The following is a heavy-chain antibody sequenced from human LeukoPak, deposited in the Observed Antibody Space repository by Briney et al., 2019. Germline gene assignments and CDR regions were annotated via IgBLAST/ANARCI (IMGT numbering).Heavy chain of an antibody. CDR1: GGSFSGYY. Sequence: SETLSLTCAVYGGSFSGYYWSWICQPPGKGLEWIGEINHSGSTNYNPSLKSRVTISVDTSKNQFSLKLSSVTAADTAVYYCARAPYYDSSGYFRYYYYGMDVWGQGTTVTVSS. CDR2: INHSGST. J-gene: IGHJ6*02. CDR3: ARAPYYDSSGYFRYYYYGMDV. D-gene: IGHD3-22*01. V-gene: IGHV4-34*01.